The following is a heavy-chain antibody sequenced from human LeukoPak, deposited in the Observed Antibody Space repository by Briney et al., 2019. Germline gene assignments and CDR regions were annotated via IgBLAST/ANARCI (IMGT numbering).Heavy chain of an antibody. V-gene: IGHV3-53*01. CDR2: IYSGGST. D-gene: IGHD6-19*01. CDR3: ARDRGSGWYDAFDI. Sequence: GGSLRLSCAASGFTVSSNYMXXXXXXXXXXXEXXSVIYSGGSTYYADSVKGRFTISRDNSKNTLYLQMNSLRAEDTAVYYCARDRGSGWYDAFDIWGQGTMVTVSS. J-gene: IGHJ3*02. CDR1: GFTVSSNY.